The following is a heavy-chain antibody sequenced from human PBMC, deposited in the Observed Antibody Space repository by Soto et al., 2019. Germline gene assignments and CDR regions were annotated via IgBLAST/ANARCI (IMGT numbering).Heavy chain of an antibody. CDR3: ASPRSGSHRLDYHGMDV. D-gene: IGHD3-10*01. V-gene: IGHV5-51*01. CDR1: GYSFTSYW. Sequence: GESLKISCKGSGYSFTSYWIGWVRQMPGKGLEWMGITYPGDSDTRYSPSFQGQVTISADKSISTAYLQWRSLRASDTAMYYCASPRSGSHRLDYHGMDVWGQGTTVTVSS. J-gene: IGHJ6*02. CDR2: TYPGDSDT.